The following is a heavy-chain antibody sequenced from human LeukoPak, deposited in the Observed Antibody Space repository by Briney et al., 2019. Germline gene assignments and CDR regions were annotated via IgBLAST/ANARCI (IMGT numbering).Heavy chain of an antibody. CDR1: GYTFTTFY. Sequence: GASXKVSCKASGYTFTTFYIHWVRQAPGQGLEWMGKVNPTSGVSTYAQKFQGRVTMTRDTSTSTVYMELSSLRSDDAAVYFCARERGYCSGSGCYGSDYWGQGTLVTVSS. CDR3: ARERGYCSGSGCYGSDY. J-gene: IGHJ4*02. CDR2: VNPTSGVS. D-gene: IGHD2-2*01. V-gene: IGHV1-46*01.